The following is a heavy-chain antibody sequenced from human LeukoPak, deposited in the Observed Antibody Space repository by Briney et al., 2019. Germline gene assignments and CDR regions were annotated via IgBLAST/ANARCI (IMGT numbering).Heavy chain of an antibody. CDR1: GDSISSSSYY. CDR3: ARSRAFNSGAFDP. CDR2: IYYSGST. J-gene: IGHJ5*02. V-gene: IGHV4-39*07. D-gene: IGHD1-26*01. Sequence: PSETLSLTCTVSGDSISSSSYYWGWIRQPPGKGLEWIGSIYYSGSTYYNPSLKSRVTISVDTSKNQFSLRLNSVTAADTAVYYCARSRAFNSGAFDPWGQGSLVTVSS.